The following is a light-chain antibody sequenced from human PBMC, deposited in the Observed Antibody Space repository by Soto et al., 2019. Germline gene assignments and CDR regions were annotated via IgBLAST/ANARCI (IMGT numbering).Light chain of an antibody. CDR3: QQHANWPLT. Sequence: EIVLTQSPATLSLSPGERDPLSCRASQSVGNNLAWYQQKPGQAPGLLIYEASTRATGIPARFSGSGSGTDFTLTISSLEPEDFAVYYCQQHANWPLTFGGGTKVDI. J-gene: IGKJ4*01. CDR1: QSVGNN. V-gene: IGKV3-11*01. CDR2: EAS.